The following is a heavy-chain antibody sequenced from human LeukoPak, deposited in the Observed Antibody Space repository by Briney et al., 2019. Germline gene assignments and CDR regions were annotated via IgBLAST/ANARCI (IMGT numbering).Heavy chain of an antibody. CDR2: ISYDGSNK. Sequence: PGGSLRLSCAASGFTFSSYGMHWVRQAPGKGLEWVAVISYDGSNKYYADSVKGRFTISRDNSKNTLYLQMNSLRAEDTAVYYCAKLHPDIVVVVAATTDAFDIWGQGTMVTVSS. V-gene: IGHV3-30*18. CDR1: GFTFSSYG. D-gene: IGHD2-15*01. J-gene: IGHJ3*02. CDR3: AKLHPDIVVVVAATTDAFDI.